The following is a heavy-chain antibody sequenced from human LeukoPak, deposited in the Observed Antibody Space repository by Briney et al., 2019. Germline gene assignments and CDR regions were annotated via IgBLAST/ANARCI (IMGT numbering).Heavy chain of an antibody. D-gene: IGHD2-2*01. V-gene: IGHV3-23*01. CDR3: AKVYFSTPAYGMDV. CDR1: AFTFSSYA. J-gene: IGHJ6*02. CDR2: ISGSGGST. Sequence: PGGSLRLSCAASAFTFSSYAMSWVRQAPGKGLEWVSAISGSGGSTYYADSVKGRFTISRDNSKNTLYLQMNSLRAEDTAVYYCAKVYFSTPAYGMDVWGQGTTVTVSS.